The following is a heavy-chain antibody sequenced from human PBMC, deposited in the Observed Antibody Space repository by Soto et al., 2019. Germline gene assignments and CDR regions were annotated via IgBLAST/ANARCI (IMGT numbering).Heavy chain of an antibody. J-gene: IGHJ5*01. CDR1: GFNFRSYW. CDR3: AGGRGTGLPEENGFGS. CDR2: IKEDGSEK. D-gene: IGHD2-8*02. Sequence: EVQLVESGGGLVQPGGSLRLSCAASGFNFRSYWMSWVRKAPGKGLEWVANIKEDGSEKDSVDSVKGRFTISGDNANNSLYLQMTSLTVEDTACYYCAGGRGTGLPEENGFGSWCQGSLVTVSS. V-gene: IGHV3-7*04.